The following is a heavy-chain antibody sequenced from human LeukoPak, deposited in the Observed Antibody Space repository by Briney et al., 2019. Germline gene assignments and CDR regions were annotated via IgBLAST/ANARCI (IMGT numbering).Heavy chain of an antibody. J-gene: IGHJ3*02. Sequence: GGSLRLSCAASGFTFSSYAMSWVRQAPGKGLEWVAVIWYDGSNKYYADSVKGRFTISRDNSKNTLYLQMNSLRAEDTAVYYCAKEHRYYYDSSGYGYDAFDIWGQGTMVTVSS. CDR2: IWYDGSNK. CDR1: GFTFSSYA. D-gene: IGHD3-22*01. CDR3: AKEHRYYYDSSGYGYDAFDI. V-gene: IGHV3-30*02.